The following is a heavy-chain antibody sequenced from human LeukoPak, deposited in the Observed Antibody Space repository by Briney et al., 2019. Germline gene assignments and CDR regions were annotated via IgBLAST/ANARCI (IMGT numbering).Heavy chain of an antibody. V-gene: IGHV4-38-2*01. CDR1: GYSISSASY. J-gene: IGHJ5*02. Sequence: SETLSLTCAVSGYSISSASYWGWIRQPPGKGLEWIGNIYHSGSPYYNPPLKSRVTISVDTSKNQFSLKLSSVTTADTAMYYCARYYYDSSGYYDWFDPWGQGTLVTVSS. D-gene: IGHD3-22*01. CDR3: ARYYYDSSGYYDWFDP. CDR2: IYHSGSP.